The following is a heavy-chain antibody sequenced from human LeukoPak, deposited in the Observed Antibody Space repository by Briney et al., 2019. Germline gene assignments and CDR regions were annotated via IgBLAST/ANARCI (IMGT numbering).Heavy chain of an antibody. CDR3: ARDMVRGISSSLNTFDY. J-gene: IGHJ4*02. CDR2: ISFDGTDK. D-gene: IGHD3-10*01. CDR1: GFTFSTYG. V-gene: IGHV3-30*04. Sequence: GRSLRLSCAASGFTFSTYGIHWVRQAPGKGLEWVTVISFDGTDKYYADSVKGRFTISRDNSKNTLYLQMNSLRAEDTAVYYCARDMVRGISSSLNTFDYWGQGTLVTVSS.